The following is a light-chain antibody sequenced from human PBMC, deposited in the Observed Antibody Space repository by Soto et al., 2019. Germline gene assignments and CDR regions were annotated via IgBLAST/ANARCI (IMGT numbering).Light chain of an antibody. CDR3: KSYAGSNTYV. CDR2: EVV. J-gene: IGLJ1*01. Sequence: QSVLTQPPSASGSPGQSVTISCTGTKSDIGVYDFVSWYQQHPGKAPRLIIYEVVQRPSGVPDRFSGSKSGNTASLTVSGLQAADEADYFCKSYAGSNTYVFRSGTKLTVL. CDR1: KSDIGVYDF. V-gene: IGLV2-8*01.